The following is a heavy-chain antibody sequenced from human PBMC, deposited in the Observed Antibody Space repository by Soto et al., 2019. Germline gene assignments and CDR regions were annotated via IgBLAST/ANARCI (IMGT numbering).Heavy chain of an antibody. CDR2: IYSSGST. J-gene: IGHJ5*02. D-gene: IGHD3-3*01. CDR3: ARGQRFSDWFDP. V-gene: IGHV4-4*07. Sequence: SETLSPTCTVTGGTISGYYWTWIRQSAGGGLEWIGRIYSSGSTNYNPSPKSRVTISLDTSMNHFSLRLSSVTAADTAVYYCARGQRFSDWFDPWGQGTLVTVSS. CDR1: GGTISGYY.